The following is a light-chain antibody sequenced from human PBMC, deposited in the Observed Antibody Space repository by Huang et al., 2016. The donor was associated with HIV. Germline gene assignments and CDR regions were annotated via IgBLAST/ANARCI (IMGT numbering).Light chain of an antibody. J-gene: IGKJ4*01. V-gene: IGKV3D-20*02. CDR3: QQRSNWPLT. CDR2: DTS. CDR1: QSVTSNY. Sequence: EIVLTQSPGTLSLSPGERATLSCRASQSVTSNYLAWYQQKPGQAPRLLLYDTSNRATGIPDRFSGSGSGTDFTLTISSLEPEDFAVYYCQQRSNWPLTFGGGTKVEIK.